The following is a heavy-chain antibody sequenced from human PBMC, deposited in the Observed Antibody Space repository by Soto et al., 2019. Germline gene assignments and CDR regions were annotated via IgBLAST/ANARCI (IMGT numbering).Heavy chain of an antibody. J-gene: IGHJ5*02. Sequence: EVQLVESGGGLVQPGESLRLSCAASGFTISTYWMHWVRQAPGKGLVWVSRIKSDGSVTNYVDSVEGRFTISRDNAKNTVYLQMNNLRAEDTAMYYCARDPDPGRNWFDPWGQGTMVTVSS. CDR2: IKSDGSVT. V-gene: IGHV3-74*01. CDR3: ARDPDPGRNWFDP. CDR1: GFTISTYW.